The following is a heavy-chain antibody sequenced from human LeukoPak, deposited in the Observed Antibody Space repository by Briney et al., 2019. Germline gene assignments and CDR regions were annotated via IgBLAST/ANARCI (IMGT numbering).Heavy chain of an antibody. D-gene: IGHD4-11*01. CDR1: GFTFSSYA. Sequence: PGGSLRLSCAASGFTFSSYAMHWVRQAPGKGLEWVAVISYDGSNKYYADSVKGRFTISRDNSKNTLYLQMNSLRAEDTAVYYCARDFPPTPWGQGTLVTVSS. J-gene: IGHJ5*02. CDR2: ISYDGSNK. CDR3: ARDFPPTP. V-gene: IGHV3-30-3*01.